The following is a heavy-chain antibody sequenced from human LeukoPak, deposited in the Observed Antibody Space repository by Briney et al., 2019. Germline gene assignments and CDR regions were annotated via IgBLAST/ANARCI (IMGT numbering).Heavy chain of an antibody. CDR2: ISSSSCHI. V-gene: IGHV3-21*06. CDR1: GFTFSSYS. D-gene: IGHD6-25*01. CDR3: ARVPEQRHWNFDY. Sequence: GGSLRLSCAASGFTFSSYSMNWVRQAPGKGLEWVSSISSSSCHIYSAHSVRGRFTISRDNAKNSRYLKMNSLRTEDTAVYYCARVPEQRHWNFDYWGQGTLVTVSS. J-gene: IGHJ4*02.